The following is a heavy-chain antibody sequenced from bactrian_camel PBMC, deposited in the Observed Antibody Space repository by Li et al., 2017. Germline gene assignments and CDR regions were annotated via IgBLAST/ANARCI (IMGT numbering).Heavy chain of an antibody. Sequence: HVQLVESGGGSVQAGGSLTLTCRVSTKTGSNYYMAWFRQAPGKEREGIAAISVGGSRTNYSDSVQGRFTISQDNAKNTVYLQMDGLKPEDTALYYCTCTVQGIARRGQGTQVTVS. CDR1: TKTGSNYY. CDR2: ISVGGSRT. D-gene: IGHD4*01. J-gene: IGHJ4*01. CDR3: TCTVQGIAR. V-gene: IGHV3S53*01.